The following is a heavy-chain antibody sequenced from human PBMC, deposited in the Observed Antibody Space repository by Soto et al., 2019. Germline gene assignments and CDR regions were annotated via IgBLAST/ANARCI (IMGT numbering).Heavy chain of an antibody. CDR3: ASSKMGLISVLET. Sequence: LSLTCNVSGDSIRSYFWSWIRQPPGKGLEWIGYIPYSGGPTYNPSLKSRVTVSIDTSKKQFSLRMTSVTAADTAVYYCASSKMGLISVLETWGQGTLVTVSS. CDR2: IPYSGGP. J-gene: IGHJ5*02. V-gene: IGHV4-59*01. D-gene: IGHD2-8*01. CDR1: GDSIRSYF.